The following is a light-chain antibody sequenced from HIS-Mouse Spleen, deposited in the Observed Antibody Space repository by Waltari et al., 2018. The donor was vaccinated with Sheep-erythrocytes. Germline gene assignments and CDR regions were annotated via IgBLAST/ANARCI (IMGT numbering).Light chain of an antibody. V-gene: IGLV3-1*01. J-gene: IGLJ3*02. Sequence: SYELTQPPSVYVSPGQTASITCSGDKLGDKYACCYQQKPGQSPVLVIYQDSKRPSGIPERFSGSNSGNTATLTISGTQAMDEADYYCQAWDSSSWVFGGGTKLTVL. CDR1: KLGDKY. CDR3: QAWDSSSWV. CDR2: QDS.